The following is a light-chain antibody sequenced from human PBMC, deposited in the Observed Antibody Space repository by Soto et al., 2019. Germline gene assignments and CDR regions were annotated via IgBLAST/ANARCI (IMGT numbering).Light chain of an antibody. CDR3: QRYNNWPLT. Sequence: EIVLTQSPGTLSLSPGERATLSCRASESVSDNYLAWYQQRSGQAPRLVIYGASSRASAVPDRFSGSGSGADFTLTISRLEPEDFAVYYCQRYNNWPLTFGGGTKVESK. CDR1: ESVSDNY. V-gene: IGKV3-20*01. CDR2: GAS. J-gene: IGKJ4*01.